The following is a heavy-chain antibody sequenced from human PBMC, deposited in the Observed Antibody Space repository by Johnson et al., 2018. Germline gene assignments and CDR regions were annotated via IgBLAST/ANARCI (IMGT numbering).Heavy chain of an antibody. Sequence: EVQLVESGGGLVQPGGSLRLSCAASGFSFDDYAMYWVRQAPGKGLEWVSGISGSGGSTYYADSVKGRFTISRDNSKNTLYLQMNSLRAEDTAGYYCARVRWLLQTSYYMDVWGKGTTVTVSS. CDR1: GFSFDDYA. CDR2: ISGSGGST. D-gene: IGHD3-22*01. V-gene: IGHV3-23*04. CDR3: ARVRWLLQTSYYMDV. J-gene: IGHJ6*03.